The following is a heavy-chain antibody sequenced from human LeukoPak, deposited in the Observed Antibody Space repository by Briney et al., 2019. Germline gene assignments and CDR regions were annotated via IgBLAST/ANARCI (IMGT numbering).Heavy chain of an antibody. CDR1: GGSISSSSYY. V-gene: IGHV4-39*07. Sequence: SETLSLTCTVSGGSISSSSYYWGCIRQPPGKGLEWIGSIYYSGSTYYNPSLKSRVTISVDTSKNQFSLKLKSVTAADMAVYYCAYSSGSFFYYYMDVWGKGTTVTISS. D-gene: IGHD3-22*01. CDR3: AYSSGSFFYYYMDV. J-gene: IGHJ6*03. CDR2: IYYSGST.